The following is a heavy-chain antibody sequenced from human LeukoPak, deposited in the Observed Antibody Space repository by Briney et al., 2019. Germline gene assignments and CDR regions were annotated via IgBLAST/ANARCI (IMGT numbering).Heavy chain of an antibody. V-gene: IGHV3-21*01. J-gene: IGHJ6*02. CDR3: ARDGHIVVVPAAVSYYYYGMDV. CDR2: ISSSSSYI. D-gene: IGHD2-2*01. Sequence: GGSLRLSCAASGFTFSSYSMNWVRQAPGKGLEWVSSISSSSSYIYYADSVKGRFTISRDSAKNSLYLQMNSLRAEDTAVYYCARDGHIVVVPAAVSYYYYGMDVWGQGTTVTVSS. CDR1: GFTFSSYS.